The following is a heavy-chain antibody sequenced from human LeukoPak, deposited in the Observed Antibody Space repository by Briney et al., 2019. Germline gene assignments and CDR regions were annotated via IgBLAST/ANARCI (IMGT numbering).Heavy chain of an antibody. V-gene: IGHV3-30*04. CDR3: ARGGYCTNGVCSYYYMDV. CDR1: GFTFSSYA. Sequence: QSGGSLRLSCAASGFTFSSYAMHWVRQAPGKGLEWVTLISNDGSNKDYAHSVKGRFTISRDNAKNTLYLQMNSLRAEDTAVYYCARGGYCTNGVCSYYYMDVWGKGTTVTVSS. CDR2: ISNDGSNK. D-gene: IGHD2-8*01. J-gene: IGHJ6*03.